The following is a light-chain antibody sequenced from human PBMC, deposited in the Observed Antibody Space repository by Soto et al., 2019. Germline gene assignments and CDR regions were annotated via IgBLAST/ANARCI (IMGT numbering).Light chain of an antibody. Sequence: EVVLTQSPATLSLSPGERATLSCRASQSVSNYLDWYQQKPGQAPRLLIYDTSNRATGIPARFSGSGSGTEFALTISSLGPEDLEIYYYQQRLYWPPLTFGGGTRVELK. CDR2: DTS. CDR1: QSVSNY. V-gene: IGKV3-11*01. J-gene: IGKJ4*01. CDR3: QQRLYWPPLT.